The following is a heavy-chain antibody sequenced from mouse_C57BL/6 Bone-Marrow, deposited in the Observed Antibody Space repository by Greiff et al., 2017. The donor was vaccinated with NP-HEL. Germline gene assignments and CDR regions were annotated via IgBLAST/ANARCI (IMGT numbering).Heavy chain of an antibody. D-gene: IGHD2-3*01. Sequence: QVQLQQPGAELVRPGTSVKLSCKASGYTFTSYWMHWVKQRPGQGLEWIGVIDPSDSYTNYNQKFKGKATLTVDTSSSTAYMQLSSLTSEDSAVYYCARFGYYVGWFAYWGQATLVTVSA. CDR3: ARFGYYVGWFAY. CDR2: IDPSDSYT. J-gene: IGHJ3*01. V-gene: IGHV1-59*01. CDR1: GYTFTSYW.